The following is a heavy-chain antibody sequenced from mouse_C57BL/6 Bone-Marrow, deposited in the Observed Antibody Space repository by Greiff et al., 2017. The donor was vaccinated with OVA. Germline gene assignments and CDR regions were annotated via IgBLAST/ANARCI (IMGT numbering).Heavy chain of an antibody. CDR2: IYPRDGST. CDR1: GYTFTSYD. CDR3: ARRNTDWYFDV. Sequence: VQLVESGPELVKPGASVKLSCKASGYTFTSYDINWVKQRPGQGLEWIGWIYPRDGSTKYNEKFKGKATLTVDTSSSTAYMELHSLTSEDSAVYFCARRNTDWYFDVWGTGTTVTVSS. V-gene: IGHV1-85*01. J-gene: IGHJ1*03.